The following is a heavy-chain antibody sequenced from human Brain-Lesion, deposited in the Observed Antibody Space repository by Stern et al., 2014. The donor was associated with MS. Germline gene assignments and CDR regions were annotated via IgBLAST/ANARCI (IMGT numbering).Heavy chain of an antibody. Sequence: QVQLVESGAEVKKPGASVRVSCKVSGYTLTEFSMHWVRQAPRKGLEWMGGFDPEDGETIYAQKFQGRGTMTEDTSTDTAYMELSSLRSEDTAVYYCATLSPGAGGNYYRHFDYWGQGTLVTVSS. CDR1: GYTLTEFS. CDR3: ATLSPGAGGNYYRHFDY. J-gene: IGHJ4*02. CDR2: FDPEDGET. V-gene: IGHV1-24*01. D-gene: IGHD1-26*01.